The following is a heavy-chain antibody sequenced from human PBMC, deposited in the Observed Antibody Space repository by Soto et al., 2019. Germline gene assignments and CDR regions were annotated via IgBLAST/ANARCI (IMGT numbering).Heavy chain of an antibody. CDR3: ARESRSKNYYYYYMDV. CDR2: IYYSGST. CDR1: GASIDSSAYY. V-gene: IGHV4-39*07. J-gene: IGHJ6*03. Sequence: SETLSLTCSVSGASIDSSAYYWAWIRQPPGKGLEWIGNIYYSGSTYYSPSLAGRVTISVDTSKNQFSLKLSSVTAADTAVYYCARESRSKNYYYYYMDVWGKGTTVTVSS.